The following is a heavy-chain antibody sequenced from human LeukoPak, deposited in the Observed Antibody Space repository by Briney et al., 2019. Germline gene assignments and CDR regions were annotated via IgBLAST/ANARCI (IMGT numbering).Heavy chain of an antibody. CDR1: GASISSGDYY. CDR3: ASTNCSRSSCFGANGFDP. J-gene: IGHJ5*02. Sequence: PSETLSLTCTVSGASISSGDYYWSWIRQPPGKGLEWIGSIYYSGSTFHYNPSLKSRVAISIDTSKNQFSLSLSSVTAADTAVYYCASTNCSRSSCFGANGFDPWGQGTLVTVSS. D-gene: IGHD2-2*01. V-gene: IGHV4-30-4*08. CDR2: IYYSGST.